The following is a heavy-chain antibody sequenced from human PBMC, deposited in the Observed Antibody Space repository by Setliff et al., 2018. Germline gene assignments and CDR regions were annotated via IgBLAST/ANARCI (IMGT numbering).Heavy chain of an antibody. CDR1: GFTFSDYY. J-gene: IGHJ6*02. CDR2: ISSSGSTI. D-gene: IGHD3-3*01. Sequence: GGSLRLSCAASGFTFSDYYMSWIRQAPWKGLEWVSYISSSGSTIYYADSVKGRFTISRDNAKNSLCLQMNSLRAEDTAVYYCARDSVAQLYNFWSGPHYYYYGMDVWGQGTTVTVSS. V-gene: IGHV3-11*04. CDR3: ARDSVAQLYNFWSGPHYYYYGMDV.